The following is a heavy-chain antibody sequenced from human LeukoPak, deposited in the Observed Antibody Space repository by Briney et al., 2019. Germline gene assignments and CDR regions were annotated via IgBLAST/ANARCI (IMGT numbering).Heavy chain of an antibody. CDR1: GYTFTSYY. CDR2: INPSGGST. Sequence: ASVKVSCKASGYTFTSYYMHWVRQAPGQGLEWMGIINPSGGSTSYAQRFQGRVTMTRDTSTSTVYMELSSLRSEDTAVYYCAREFQEYYYDSSGYPSDYGGQGTLVTVSS. V-gene: IGHV1-46*01. J-gene: IGHJ4*02. D-gene: IGHD3-22*01. CDR3: AREFQEYYYDSSGYPSDY.